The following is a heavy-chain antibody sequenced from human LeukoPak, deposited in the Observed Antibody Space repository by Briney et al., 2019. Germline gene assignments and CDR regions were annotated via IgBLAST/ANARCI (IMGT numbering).Heavy chain of an antibody. V-gene: IGHV3-23*01. CDR2: ISGSGGST. D-gene: IGHD1-1*01. Sequence: GGSLRLSCAASGFTFSSYEMNWVRQAPGKGLEWVSAISGSGGSTYYADSVKGRFTISRDNSKNTLYLQMNSLRAEDTAVYYCAKDGNWDRRGYYFDYWGQGTLVTVSS. CDR1: GFTFSSYE. J-gene: IGHJ4*02. CDR3: AKDGNWDRRGYYFDY.